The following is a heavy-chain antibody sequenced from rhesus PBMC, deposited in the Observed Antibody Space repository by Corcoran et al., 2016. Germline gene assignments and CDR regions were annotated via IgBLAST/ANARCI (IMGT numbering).Heavy chain of an antibody. D-gene: IGHD3-16*01. CDR3: ARDLDSGNYYYFDY. J-gene: IGHJ4*01. CDR1: GGSISNNY. V-gene: IGHV4-165*01. Sequence: QVQLQESGTGLVKPSETLSLTCAVSGGSISNNYWSWIRQPPGKELEWIGYIDGSSWSTYYKPSLKSRVTIWTDTSKNQFSLKRSSVTAAETAVYYCARDLDSGNYYYFDYWGQGVLVTVSS. CDR2: IDGSSWST.